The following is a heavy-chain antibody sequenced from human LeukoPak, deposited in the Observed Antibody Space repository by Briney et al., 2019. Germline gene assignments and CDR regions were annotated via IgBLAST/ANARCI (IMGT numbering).Heavy chain of an antibody. J-gene: IGHJ4*02. D-gene: IGHD3-10*01. Sequence: PGGSLRLSCAASGFTFSSYGMHWVRQAPGKGLEWVAVISYDGSNKYYADSVKGRFTISRDNSKNTLYLQMNSLRAEDTAVYYCARGLYGSGSYYQYPHGDYWGQGTLVTVSS. V-gene: IGHV3-30*03. CDR1: GFTFSSYG. CDR3: ARGLYGSGSYYQYPHGDY. CDR2: ISYDGSNK.